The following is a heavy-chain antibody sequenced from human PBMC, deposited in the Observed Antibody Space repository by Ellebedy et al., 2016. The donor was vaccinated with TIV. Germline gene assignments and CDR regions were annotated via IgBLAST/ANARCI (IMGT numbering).Heavy chain of an antibody. CDR1: GFTFSKHG. CDR2: TSGLGAT. J-gene: IGHJ6*02. D-gene: IGHD5-12*01. Sequence: GESLKISCAASGFTFSKHGMTWVRQAPGKGLEWVSSTSGLGATYHADAVKGRFTISRDNSKNTLYLQMNSLRVEDTAVYFCAKEGGYDFSFYYGMDVWGQGTTVTVSS. CDR3: AKEGGYDFSFYYGMDV. V-gene: IGHV3-23*01.